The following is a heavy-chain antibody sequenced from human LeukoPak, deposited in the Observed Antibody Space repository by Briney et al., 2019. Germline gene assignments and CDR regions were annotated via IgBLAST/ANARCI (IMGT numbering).Heavy chain of an antibody. D-gene: IGHD4-17*01. Sequence: GGSLRLSCAASGFTFSSYTMNWVRQAPGKGLEWLSYISSSGSTIYYADSVKGRFTISRDDAKNSLYLQMNSLRDEDTAVYYCARDRDYAFDSWGQGTLVTVSS. CDR1: GFTFSSYT. CDR2: ISSSGSTI. CDR3: ARDRDYAFDS. J-gene: IGHJ4*02. V-gene: IGHV3-48*02.